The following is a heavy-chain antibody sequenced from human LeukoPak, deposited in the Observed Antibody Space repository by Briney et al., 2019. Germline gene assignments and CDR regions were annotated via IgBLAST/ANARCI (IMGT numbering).Heavy chain of an antibody. CDR2: IIPILGIA. Sequence: SVKVSCKASGGTFSSYAISWVRQAPGQGLEWMGRIIPILGIANYAQKFQGRVTITADKSTSTAYMELSSLRSEDTAVYYCASSPDYSGNSVYAFDIWGQGTMVTVSS. CDR3: ASSPDYSGNSVYAFDI. CDR1: GGTFSSYA. V-gene: IGHV1-69*04. J-gene: IGHJ3*02. D-gene: IGHD4-4*01.